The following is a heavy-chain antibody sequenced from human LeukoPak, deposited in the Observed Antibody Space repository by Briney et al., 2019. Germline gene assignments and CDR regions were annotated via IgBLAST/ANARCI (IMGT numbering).Heavy chain of an antibody. CDR1: GFTFSSYG. CDR2: VSYDGSNK. J-gene: IGHJ6*03. Sequence: PVGSLRLSCAASGFTFSSYGMHWVRQAPGKGLEWVAVVSYDGSNKYYADSVKGRFTISRDNSKNTLGLQMNILRAEDTAVYYCARGPGGRSGFHPLEDHYYYYYMDVWGKGTTVTVSS. V-gene: IGHV3-30*03. D-gene: IGHD3-22*01. CDR3: ARGPGGRSGFHPLEDHYYYYYMDV.